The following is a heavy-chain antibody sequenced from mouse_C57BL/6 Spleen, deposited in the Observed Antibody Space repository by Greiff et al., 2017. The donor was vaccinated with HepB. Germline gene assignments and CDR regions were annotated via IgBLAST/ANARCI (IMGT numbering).Heavy chain of an antibody. CDR2: ISSGGSYT. CDR3: ARHVYYYGSSPYYAMDY. V-gene: IGHV5-6*01. Sequence: EVKLMESGGDLVKPGGSLKLSCAASGFTFSSYGMSWVRQTPDKRLEWVATISSGGSYTYYPDSVKGRFTISRDNAKNTLYLQMSSLKSEDTAMYYCARHVYYYGSSPYYAMDYWGQGTSVTVSS. D-gene: IGHD1-1*01. J-gene: IGHJ4*01. CDR1: GFTFSSYG.